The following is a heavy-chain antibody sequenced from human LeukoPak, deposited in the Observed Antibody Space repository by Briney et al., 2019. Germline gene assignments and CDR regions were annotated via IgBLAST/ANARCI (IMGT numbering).Heavy chain of an antibody. CDR3: ARGLAARRLYYYYMDV. J-gene: IGHJ6*03. CDR1: GGTFSSYA. D-gene: IGHD6-6*01. V-gene: IGHV1-69*01. Sequence: SVKVSCKASGGTFSSYAISWVRQAPGQGLEWMGGIIPIFGTANYAQKFQGRVTITADESTSTAYMELSSLRSEDTAVYYCARGLAARRLYYYYMDVWGKGTAVTVSS. CDR2: IIPIFGTA.